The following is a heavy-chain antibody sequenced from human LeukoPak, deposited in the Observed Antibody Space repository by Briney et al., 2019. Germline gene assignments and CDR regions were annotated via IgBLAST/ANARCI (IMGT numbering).Heavy chain of an antibody. V-gene: IGHV4-31*03. CDR1: GGSISSGGYY. Sequence: SQTLSLTCTVSGGSISSGGYYWSWIRQHPGKGLECIGYIYYSGSTYYNPSLKSRVTISVDTSKNQFSLKLSSVTAADTAVYYCAALLLWFGELPYWGQGTLVTVSS. CDR3: AALLLWFGELPY. J-gene: IGHJ4*02. D-gene: IGHD3-10*01. CDR2: IYYSGST.